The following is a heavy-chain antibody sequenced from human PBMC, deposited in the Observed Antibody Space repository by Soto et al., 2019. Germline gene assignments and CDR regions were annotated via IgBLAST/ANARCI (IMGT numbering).Heavy chain of an antibody. J-gene: IGHJ6*02. Sequence: EVQLVESGGGLVQPGGSLRLSWAASGFTFSGYWMSWVRQAPGKGLEWVANIKQDGSEQFYVDSVKGRFTISRDNAKNSLYLQMNSLRAEDTAVYYCAREAVWGQGTTVTVSS. CDR2: IKQDGSEQ. CDR1: GFTFSGYW. CDR3: AREAV. V-gene: IGHV3-7*05.